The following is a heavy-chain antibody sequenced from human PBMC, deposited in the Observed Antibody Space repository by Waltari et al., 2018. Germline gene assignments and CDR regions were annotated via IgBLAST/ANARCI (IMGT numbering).Heavy chain of an antibody. CDR2: INHSGST. V-gene: IGHV4-34*01. J-gene: IGHJ6*03. CDR3: ARRTAAKTLYYYYYMDV. Sequence: QVQLQQWGAGLLKPSETLSLTCAVYGGSFSGYYWSWIRQPPGKGLAWIGEINHSGSTNYNPSLKSRVTISVDTSKNQFSLKLSSVTAADTAVYYCARRTAAKTLYYYYYMDVWGKGTTVTVSS. CDR1: GGSFSGYY. D-gene: IGHD6-13*01.